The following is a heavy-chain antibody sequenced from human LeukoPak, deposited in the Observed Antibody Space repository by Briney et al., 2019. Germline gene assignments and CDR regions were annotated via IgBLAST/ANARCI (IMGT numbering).Heavy chain of an antibody. CDR3: ANPRDRIQLWFDY. V-gene: IGHV3-23*01. D-gene: IGHD5-18*01. J-gene: IGHJ4*02. CDR1: GFTFSSYA. CDR2: ISGSGGST. Sequence: PGGSLRLSCAASGFTFSSYAMSWVRQAPGKGLEWVSAISGSGGSTYYADSVKGRFTISRDNSKNTLYLQMNSLRAEDTAVYYCANPRDRIQLWFDYWGQGTLVTVSS.